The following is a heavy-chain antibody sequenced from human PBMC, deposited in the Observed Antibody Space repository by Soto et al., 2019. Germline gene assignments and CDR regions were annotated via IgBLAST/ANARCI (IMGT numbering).Heavy chain of an antibody. V-gene: IGHV4-34*01. J-gene: IGHJ6*02. D-gene: IGHD3-10*01. CDR1: GGSFSGYY. CDR2: INHSGST. Sequence: SETLSLTCAVYGGSFSGYYWSWIRQPPGKGLEWIGEINHSGSTNYNPSLESRVTISVDTSKNQFSLKLSSVTAADTAMYYCAGVLGGWGSFYNVSVDYYYGRDVWGQGPRVTVS. CDR3: AGVLGGWGSFYNVSVDYYYGRDV.